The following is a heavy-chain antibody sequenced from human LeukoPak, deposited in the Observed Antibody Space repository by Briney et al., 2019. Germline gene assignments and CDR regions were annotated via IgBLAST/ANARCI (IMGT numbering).Heavy chain of an antibody. D-gene: IGHD2-15*01. CDR2: IYYSGST. J-gene: IGHJ5*02. V-gene: IGHV4-30-4*08. Sequence: SETLSLTCTVSGGSISSGDYYWSWIRQPPGKGLEYIGYIYYSGSTYYNPSLKSRITISLDTSKNQFSLKLSSVTPADTAVYYCARDRRDQSGWYYIPGGSWGQGALVTVSS. CDR3: ARDRRDQSGWYYIPGGS. CDR1: GGSISSGDYY.